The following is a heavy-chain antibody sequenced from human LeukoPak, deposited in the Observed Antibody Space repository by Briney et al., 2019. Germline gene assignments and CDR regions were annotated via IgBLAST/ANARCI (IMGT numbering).Heavy chain of an antibody. V-gene: IGHV4-61*02. Sequence: SETLSFTCTVSGGSISSGSYYWSWIRQPAGKGLEWIGRIYTSGSTNYNPSLKSRVTISVDTSKNQFSLKLSSVTAADTAVYYCARNDYDTSGYYSDYWGQGTLVTVSS. D-gene: IGHD3-22*01. CDR3: ARNDYDTSGYYSDY. J-gene: IGHJ4*02. CDR1: GGSISSGSYY. CDR2: IYTSGST.